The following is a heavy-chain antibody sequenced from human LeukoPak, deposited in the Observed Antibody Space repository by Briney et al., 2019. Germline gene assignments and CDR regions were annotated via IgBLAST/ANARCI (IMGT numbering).Heavy chain of an antibody. CDR1: GGSISSSNW. D-gene: IGHD2-15*01. Sequence: PSETLSLTCAVSGGSISSSNWWSWVRQPPGKGLEWIGEIYHSGSTNYNPSLKSRVTISVDKSKNQFSLKLSSVTAADTAVYYCARSRGYCSGGSCYQDYWGQGTLVTVSS. V-gene: IGHV4-4*02. CDR3: ARSRGYCSGGSCYQDY. J-gene: IGHJ4*02. CDR2: IYHSGST.